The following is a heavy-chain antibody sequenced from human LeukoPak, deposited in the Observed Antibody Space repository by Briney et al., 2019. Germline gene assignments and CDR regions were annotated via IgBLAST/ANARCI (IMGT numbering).Heavy chain of an antibody. D-gene: IGHD3-16*01. Sequence: DSVKGRFTISRDNSKNTLFLQMNSLRAEDAAVYYCARDDALGDNALDIWGQGTMDTVSS. J-gene: IGHJ3*02. V-gene: IGHV3-30*07. CDR3: ARDDALGDNALDI.